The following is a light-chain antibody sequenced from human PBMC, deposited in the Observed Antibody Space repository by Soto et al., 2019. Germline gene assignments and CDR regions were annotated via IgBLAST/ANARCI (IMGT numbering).Light chain of an antibody. V-gene: IGKV1-17*01. CDR1: QGIRYA. CDR2: GAS. Sequence: DIQMTQSPSSLSASVGDRVTITCRASQGIRYALGWYQQKPGTAPKRLIYGASILQNGVPSRFGGSGSGTEFTLTISSLQPDDFATYYCQHYNSYSEAFGKGTKVDIK. J-gene: IGKJ1*01. CDR3: QHYNSYSEA.